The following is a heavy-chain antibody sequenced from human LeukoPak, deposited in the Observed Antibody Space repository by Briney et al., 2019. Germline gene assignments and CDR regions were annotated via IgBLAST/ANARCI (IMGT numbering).Heavy chain of an antibody. Sequence: GGSLRLSCAASGFTFSSYAMSWVRQAPGKGLEWVSAISGSGGSTYYADSVKGRFTISRDNSKNTLYLQMNSLRAEDTAVYYCAKVLRDYGDYVSDWYFDLWGRGTLVTVSS. V-gene: IGHV3-23*01. CDR3: AKVLRDYGDYVSDWYFDL. CDR1: GFTFSSYA. D-gene: IGHD4-17*01. CDR2: ISGSGGST. J-gene: IGHJ2*01.